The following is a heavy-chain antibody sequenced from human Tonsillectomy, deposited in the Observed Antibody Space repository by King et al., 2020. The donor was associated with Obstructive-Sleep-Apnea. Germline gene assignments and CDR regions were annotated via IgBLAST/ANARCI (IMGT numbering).Heavy chain of an antibody. CDR3: ARHAYSRGWSGFDY. CDR1: GYSFTTYW. Sequence: VQLVESGAEVKKPGESLKISCKGSGYSFTTYWIGWVRQMPGKGLEWMGIIYPDDSDTRYNPSFQGQVTISADKSISTAFLQWSSLKASDTAMYYCARHAYSRGWSGFDYWGQGTLVTVSS. V-gene: IGHV5-51*01. CDR2: IYPDDSDT. J-gene: IGHJ4*02. D-gene: IGHD6-19*01.